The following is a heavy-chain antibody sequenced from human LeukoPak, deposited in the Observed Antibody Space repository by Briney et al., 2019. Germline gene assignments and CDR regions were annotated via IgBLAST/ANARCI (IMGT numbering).Heavy chain of an antibody. Sequence: SETLSLTCTVSGGSISSYYWSWIRQPPGKGLEWIGYIYYSGSTNYNPSLKSRVTISVDTSKNQFSLKLSSVTAADTAVYYCARDPSFWSGYYSPASDIWGQGTMVTVSS. CDR1: GGSISSYY. V-gene: IGHV4-59*01. D-gene: IGHD3-3*01. CDR2: IYYSGST. J-gene: IGHJ3*02. CDR3: ARDPSFWSGYYSPASDI.